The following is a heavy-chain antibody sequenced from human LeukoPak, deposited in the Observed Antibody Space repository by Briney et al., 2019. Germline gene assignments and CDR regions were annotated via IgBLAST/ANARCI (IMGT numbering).Heavy chain of an antibody. V-gene: IGHV1-69*06. CDR3: ARGRGRHSSSWFDP. Sequence: EASVKVSCKASGGTFSSYAISWVRQAPGQGLEWMGGIIPIFGTANYAQKFRGRVTITADKSTSTAYMELSSLRSEDTAVYYCARGRGRHSSSWFDPWGQGTLVTVSS. D-gene: IGHD6-13*01. CDR2: IIPIFGTA. CDR1: GGTFSSYA. J-gene: IGHJ5*02.